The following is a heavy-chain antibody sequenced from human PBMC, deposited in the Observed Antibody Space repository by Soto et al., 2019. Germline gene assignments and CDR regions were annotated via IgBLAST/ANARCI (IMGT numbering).Heavy chain of an antibody. CDR1: GYTFTSYD. CDR2: MNPNSGNT. CDR3: AREDPHSSGWFSFGFTWFDP. D-gene: IGHD6-19*01. J-gene: IGHJ5*02. Sequence: QVQLVQSGAEVKKPGASVKVSCKASGYTFTSYDINWVRQATGQGLEWMGWMNPNSGNTGYAQKFQGRVTMTRNTSISTAYMELSSLRSEDTAVYYCAREDPHSSGWFSFGFTWFDPWGQGTLVTVSS. V-gene: IGHV1-8*01.